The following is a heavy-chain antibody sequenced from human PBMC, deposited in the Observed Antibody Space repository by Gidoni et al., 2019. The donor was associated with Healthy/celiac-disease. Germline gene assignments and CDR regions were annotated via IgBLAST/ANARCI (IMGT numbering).Heavy chain of an antibody. CDR1: GGSISSSSYY. CDR3: ARHSPIDRSGYFKRPWWYFDL. V-gene: IGHV4-39*01. J-gene: IGHJ2*01. Sequence: QLQLQESGPGLVKPSETLSLTCTVSGGSISSSSYYWGWIRRPPGKGLEWIGSIYYSGSTYYNPSLKSRVTISVDTSKNQFSLKLSSVTAADTAVYYCARHSPIDRSGYFKRPWWYFDLWGRGTLVTVSS. D-gene: IGHD3-22*01. CDR2: IYYSGST.